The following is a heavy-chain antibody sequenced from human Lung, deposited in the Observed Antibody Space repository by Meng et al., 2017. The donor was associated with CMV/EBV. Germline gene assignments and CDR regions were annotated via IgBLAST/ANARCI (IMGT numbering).Heavy chain of an antibody. V-gene: IGHV3-33*03. J-gene: IGHJ4*02. CDR1: GFSISDNG. Sequence: GGSXRLSCAASGFSISDNGMHWVRQAPGKGLEWLAVTFYDGFNKYYAESVRGRFTISRDNSENTIHLQMNNLRVEDTAVYYCSKGAGSVGSIHCDSWGQGAXVTVSS. CDR3: SKGAGSVGSIHCDS. D-gene: IGHD1-26*01. CDR2: TFYDGFNK.